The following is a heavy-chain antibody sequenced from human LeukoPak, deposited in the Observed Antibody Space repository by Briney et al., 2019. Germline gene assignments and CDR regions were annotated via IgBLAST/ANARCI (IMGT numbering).Heavy chain of an antibody. CDR3: ARGRRGWKLDI. CDR1: GGSFSGYY. D-gene: IGHD1-1*01. Sequence: SETLSLTCAAYGGSFSGYYWSWVRQPPGKGLEWIGEINHSGSTNYNPSLKSRVTISVDTSKNQFSLKLSSVTAADTAVYYCARGRRGWKLDIWGQGTMVTVSS. J-gene: IGHJ3*02. V-gene: IGHV4-34*01. CDR2: INHSGST.